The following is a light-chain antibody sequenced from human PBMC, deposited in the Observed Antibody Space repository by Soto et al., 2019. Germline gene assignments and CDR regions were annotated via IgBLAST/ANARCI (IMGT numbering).Light chain of an antibody. CDR3: CSYRGSYTWV. Sequence: QSALTQPRSVSGSPGQSVTISCTGASGDVGGYNFVSWYQQHPGKAPTLMIFDVSQRPSGVPDRFSGSKSGNTASLTISGLQAEDEADYYCCSYRGSYTWVFGGGTKLTVL. V-gene: IGLV2-11*01. J-gene: IGLJ3*02. CDR2: DVS. CDR1: SGDVGGYNF.